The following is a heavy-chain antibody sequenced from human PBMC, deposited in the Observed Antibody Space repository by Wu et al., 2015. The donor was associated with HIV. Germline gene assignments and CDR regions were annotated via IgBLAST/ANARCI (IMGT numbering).Heavy chain of an antibody. CDR1: GYTFTSYG. Sequence: QVQLVQSGAEVKKPGASVKVSCKASGYTFTSYGISWVRQAPGQGLEWMGWISAYNGNTNYAQKLQGRVTMTTDTSTSTAYMELRSLRSDDTAVYYCARERYPPSYCSSTSCPSYFDYWGQGTLGHRLL. CDR3: ARERYPPSYCSSTSCPSYFDY. CDR2: ISAYNGNT. J-gene: IGHJ4*02. D-gene: IGHD2-2*01. V-gene: IGHV1-18*01.